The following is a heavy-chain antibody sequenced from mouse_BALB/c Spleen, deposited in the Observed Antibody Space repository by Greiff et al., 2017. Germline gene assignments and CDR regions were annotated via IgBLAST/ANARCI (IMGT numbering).Heavy chain of an antibody. Sequence: VHLVESGPGLVQPSQSLSITCTVSGFSLTSYGVHWVRQSPGKGLEWLGVIWSGGSTDYNAAFISRLSISKDNSKSQVFFKMNSLQANDTAIYYCARGGFDWYFDVWGAGTTVTVSS. V-gene: IGHV2-2*02. CDR3: ARGGFDWYFDV. CDR1: GFSLTSYG. J-gene: IGHJ1*01. CDR2: IWSGGST.